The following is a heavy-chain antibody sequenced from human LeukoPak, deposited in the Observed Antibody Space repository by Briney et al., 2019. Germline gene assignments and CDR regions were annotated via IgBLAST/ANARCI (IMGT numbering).Heavy chain of an antibody. J-gene: IGHJ5*02. V-gene: IGHV3-48*03. CDR3: ASLWELTMA. CDR1: GFRFSNYE. CDR2: ISIGGDTR. Sequence: QAGESLRPSCAASGFRFSNYEMDWVRQAPGKGLEWVSYISIGGDTRHYADSVKGRFTISRDNAKNSVYLQMNSLRAEDTAVYFCASLWELTMAWGQGTLVTVSS. D-gene: IGHD3-16*01.